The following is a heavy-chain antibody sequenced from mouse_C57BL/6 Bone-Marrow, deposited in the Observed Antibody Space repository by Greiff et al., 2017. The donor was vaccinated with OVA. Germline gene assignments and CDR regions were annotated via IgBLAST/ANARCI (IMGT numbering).Heavy chain of an antibody. Sequence: EVKLVESGPALVKPGASVKMSCKASGYTFTDYYMNWVKQSHGKSLEWIGVINPYNGGTSYNQKFKGKATLTVDKSSSTAYMELNSLTSEDSAVDYCARGGAAQATFAYWGQGTLVTVSA. J-gene: IGHJ3*01. D-gene: IGHD3-2*02. CDR1: GYTFTDYY. CDR3: ARGGAAQATFAY. CDR2: INPYNGGT. V-gene: IGHV1-19*01.